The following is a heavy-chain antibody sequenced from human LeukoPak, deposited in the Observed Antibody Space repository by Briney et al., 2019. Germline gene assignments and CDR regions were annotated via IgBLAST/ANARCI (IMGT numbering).Heavy chain of an antibody. CDR1: GFTFNNYA. CDR2: ITSSSTYI. Sequence: GSLRLSCTASGFTFNNYAMTWVRQAPGKGLEWVSSITSSSTYIYYADSVKGRFTISRDNARNSLYLQMNSLRVEDTAVYYCARDMGVLYYYDSSGGLDYWGQGTLVTVSS. J-gene: IGHJ4*02. D-gene: IGHD3-22*01. V-gene: IGHV3-21*01. CDR3: ARDMGVLYYYDSSGGLDY.